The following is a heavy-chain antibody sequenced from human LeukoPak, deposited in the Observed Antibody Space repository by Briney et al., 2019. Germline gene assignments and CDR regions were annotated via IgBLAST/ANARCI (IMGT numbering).Heavy chain of an antibody. CDR3: ARAVVNYYDSSGYPYGMDV. Sequence: ASVKVSCKASGYTFTGYYMHWVRQAPGQGLEWMGWINPNSGGTNYAQKFQGRVTMTRDTSISTAYMELSRLRSDDTAVYCCARAVVNYYDSSGYPYGMDVWGQGTTVTASS. CDR2: INPNSGGT. J-gene: IGHJ6*02. CDR1: GYTFTGYY. V-gene: IGHV1-2*02. D-gene: IGHD3-22*01.